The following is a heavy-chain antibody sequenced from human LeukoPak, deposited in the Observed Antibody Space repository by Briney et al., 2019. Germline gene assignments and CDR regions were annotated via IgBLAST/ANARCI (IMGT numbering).Heavy chain of an antibody. J-gene: IGHJ4*02. V-gene: IGHV3-23*01. CDR2: ISGSGGST. CDR3: AKDRSYYDSSGPLDY. CDR1: GFTFSSYA. Sequence: PGGSLRLSCAASGFTFSSYAMSWVRQAPGKGLEWVSAISGSGGSTYYADSVKGRFTISRDNSKNTLYLQMNSLRAEDAAVYYCAKDRSYYDSSGPLDYWGQGTLATVSS. D-gene: IGHD3-22*01.